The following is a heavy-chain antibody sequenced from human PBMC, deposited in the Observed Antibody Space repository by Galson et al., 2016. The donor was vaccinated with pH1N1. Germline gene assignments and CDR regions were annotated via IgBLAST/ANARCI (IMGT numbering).Heavy chain of an antibody. V-gene: IGHV3-23*01. Sequence: SLRLSCAASGFTFSSYAMAWVRQAPGKGLECVSTITGSGGGTYYADSVKGRFTFSRDNSKNTLYLQMHSLRAEDTAVYYFAKAPTVTANGRTYFDYWGQGVRVIVSS. CDR3: AKAPTVTANGRTYFDY. CDR1: GFTFSSYA. CDR2: ITGSGGGT. D-gene: IGHD4-11*01. J-gene: IGHJ4*02.